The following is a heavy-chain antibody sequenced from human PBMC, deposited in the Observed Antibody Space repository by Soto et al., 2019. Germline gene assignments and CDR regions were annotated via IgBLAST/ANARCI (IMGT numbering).Heavy chain of an antibody. Sequence: QVQLQESGPRLVKPSQTLSLTCTVSGGSIITGRYYWSWIRQPPGKGLEWIGSISYSGSTYYNPSLKHRVTTTTDTSKSQFPLKLPSGTAADAADYYCASNFGESSWAYFDYWGQGTLVTVSS. D-gene: IGHD3-10*01. J-gene: IGHJ4*02. CDR3: ASNFGESSWAYFDY. CDR1: GGSIITGRYY. CDR2: ISYSGST. V-gene: IGHV4-30-4*01.